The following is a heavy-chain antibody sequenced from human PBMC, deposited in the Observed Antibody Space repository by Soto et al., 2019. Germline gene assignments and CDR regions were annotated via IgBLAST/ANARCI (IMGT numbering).Heavy chain of an antibody. CDR3: ARVMAAIQNGLDP. Sequence: QVQLQESGPGLVKPSQTLSLTCTVTGGSISNVGYFWSWIRQPPGKGLEWIGFIYNTGTTYYNSSLRSRVSISIDTSKSQFSPKLNSVTAADTAVYYCARVMAAIQNGLDPWGQGTLVTVSP. CDR1: GGSISNVGYF. V-gene: IGHV4-30-4*01. D-gene: IGHD6-19*01. CDR2: IYNTGTT. J-gene: IGHJ5*02.